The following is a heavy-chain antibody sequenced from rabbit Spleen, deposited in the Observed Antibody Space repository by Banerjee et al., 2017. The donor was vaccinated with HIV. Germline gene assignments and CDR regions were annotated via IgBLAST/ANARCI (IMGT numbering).Heavy chain of an antibody. Sequence: QSLEESGGDLVKPGASLTLTCTASGFSFSSNYYMCWVRQAPGKGLEWIACIYTGGSGPTYYATWAIGRFTISKTSSTTVTLQMTSLTAADTATYFCARSWNTYYTTRLELWGQGTLVTVS. J-gene: IGHJ3*01. D-gene: IGHD8-1*01. V-gene: IGHV1S40*01. CDR2: IYTGGSGPT. CDR3: ARSWNTYYTTRLEL. CDR1: GFSFSSNYY.